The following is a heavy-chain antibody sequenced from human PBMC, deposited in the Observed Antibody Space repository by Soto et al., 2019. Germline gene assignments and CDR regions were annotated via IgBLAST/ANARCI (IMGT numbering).Heavy chain of an antibody. J-gene: IGHJ4*02. CDR3: ARQYYYDSRDFDY. CDR2: ISAYNGHT. Sequence: ASVKVSCKASGYTFTSYGISWVRQAPGQGLEWMGWISAYNGHTIYAQKVQGRVTMTTDTSTSTAYMELRSLRSDDTAVYYCARQYYYDSRDFDYRGQGTLVTVSS. V-gene: IGHV1-18*01. CDR1: GYTFTSYG. D-gene: IGHD3-22*01.